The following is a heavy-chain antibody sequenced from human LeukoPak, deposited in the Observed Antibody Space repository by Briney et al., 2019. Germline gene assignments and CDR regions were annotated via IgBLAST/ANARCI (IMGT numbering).Heavy chain of an antibody. D-gene: IGHD3-22*01. Sequence: KTGGSLRLSCAASGFTFSSYSMNWVRQAPGKGLEWVSSISSSSSYIYYADSVKGRFTISRDNAKNSLYLQMNSLRAEDTAVYYCAREMGGYYYDSSGYFFDYWGQGTLVTVSS. V-gene: IGHV3-21*01. CDR2: ISSSSSYI. J-gene: IGHJ4*02. CDR1: GFTFSSYS. CDR3: AREMGGYYYDSSGYFFDY.